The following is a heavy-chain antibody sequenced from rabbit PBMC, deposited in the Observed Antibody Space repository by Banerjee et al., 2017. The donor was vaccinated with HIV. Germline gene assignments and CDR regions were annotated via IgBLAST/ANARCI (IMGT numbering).Heavy chain of an antibody. Sequence: QSLEESGGDLVKPGASLTLTCTASGFSFSSNYYMWWVRQAPGKGLEWIGCIYGGSSGSTYYASWVNGRFTISKTSSTTVTLQMTSLTAADTATYFCARDAGYAGSNLWGPGTLVTVS. D-gene: IGHD4-2*01. CDR2: IYGGSSGST. V-gene: IGHV1S40*01. J-gene: IGHJ4*01. CDR1: GFSFSSNYY. CDR3: ARDAGYAGSNL.